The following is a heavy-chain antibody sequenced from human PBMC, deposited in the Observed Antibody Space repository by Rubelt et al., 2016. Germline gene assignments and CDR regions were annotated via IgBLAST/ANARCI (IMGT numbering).Heavy chain of an antibody. J-gene: IGHJ2*01. CDR1: GGSFSGYY. CDR3: ARAPTGGWYFDL. V-gene: IGHV4-34*01. Sequence: QVQLQQWGAGLLKPSETLSLTCAVYGGSFSGYYWSWIRQPPGKGLEWIGEINHRGSTNYNPSLKSRATISVDTSKNQFSLKLSSVTAADTAVYYCARAPTGGWYFDLWGRGTLVTVSS. CDR2: INHRGST. D-gene: IGHD7-27*01.